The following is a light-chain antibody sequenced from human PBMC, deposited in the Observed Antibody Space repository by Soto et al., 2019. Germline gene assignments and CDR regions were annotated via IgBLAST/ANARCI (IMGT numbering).Light chain of an antibody. V-gene: IGKV1-5*01. J-gene: IGKJ1*01. Sequence: DIQMTQSPSTLSASVGDRVTITCRASQSISIWLAWYQQKPGKAPNLLIYDASTLKTGVPSRFSGSGSGTDFTLTISSLQPDDFATYYCQQYNTYSAFGQGTKVDIK. CDR1: QSISIW. CDR3: QQYNTYSA. CDR2: DAS.